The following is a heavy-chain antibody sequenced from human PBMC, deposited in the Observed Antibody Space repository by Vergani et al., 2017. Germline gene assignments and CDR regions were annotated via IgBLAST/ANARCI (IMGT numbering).Heavy chain of an antibody. V-gene: IGHV5-51*01. Sequence: EVQLVQSGAEVKKPGESLKISCKGSGYSFTSYWIGWVCQMPGKGLEWMGIIYPGDSDTRYSPSFQGQVTISADKSISTAYLQWSSLKASDTAMYYCARPADYYDSSGYYGDWYFDLWGRGTLVTVSS. J-gene: IGHJ2*01. D-gene: IGHD3-22*01. CDR1: GYSFTSYW. CDR2: IYPGDSDT. CDR3: ARPADYYDSSGYYGDWYFDL.